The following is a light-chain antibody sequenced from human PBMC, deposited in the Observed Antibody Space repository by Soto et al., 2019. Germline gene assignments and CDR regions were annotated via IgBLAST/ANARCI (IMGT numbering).Light chain of an antibody. J-gene: IGKJ2*01. Sequence: DIQMTQSPSSLSASVGDRVTITCRASQSISSYLNWYQQKPGKAPKRLIYAASSLQSRVPSRFSGSGSGTDFTLTISSLQPEDCATHYSQQSYSTPMYTFDQGTKLEIK. V-gene: IGKV1-39*01. CDR1: QSISSY. CDR3: QQSYSTPMYT. CDR2: AAS.